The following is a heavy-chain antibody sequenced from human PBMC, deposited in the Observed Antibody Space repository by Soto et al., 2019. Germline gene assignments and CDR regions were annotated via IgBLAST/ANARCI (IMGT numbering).Heavy chain of an antibody. CDR2: ISAYNGNT. CDR3: AREGSGCSSTSCYVYWFDP. Sequence: AASVKVSCKASGYTFTSYGISWVRQAPGQGLEWMGWISAYNGNTNYAQKLQGRVTMTTDTSTSTAYMELRSLRSDDTAVYYCAREGSGCSSTSCYVYWFDPWGQGTLVTVSS. CDR1: GYTFTSYG. D-gene: IGHD2-2*01. J-gene: IGHJ5*02. V-gene: IGHV1-18*01.